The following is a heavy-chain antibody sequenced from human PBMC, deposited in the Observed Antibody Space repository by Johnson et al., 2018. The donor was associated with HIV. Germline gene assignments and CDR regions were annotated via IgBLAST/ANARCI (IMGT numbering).Heavy chain of an antibody. CDR2: ISISGDVT. CDR3: ASKTPVVEDAFDI. J-gene: IGHJ3*02. D-gene: IGHD2-2*01. V-gene: IGHV3-11*04. CDR1: GFTFSDYY. Sequence: QVQLVESGGGLVKPGGSLRLSCAASGFTFSDYYMSWVRQATGKGLEWVSTISISGDVTYFAASVKGRFTISRDNSKNTLYLQMNSLRAEDTAVYYCASKTPVVEDAFDIWGQGTMVTVSS.